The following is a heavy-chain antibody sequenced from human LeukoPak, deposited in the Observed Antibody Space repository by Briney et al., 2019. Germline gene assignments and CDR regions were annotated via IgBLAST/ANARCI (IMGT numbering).Heavy chain of an antibody. D-gene: IGHD1-1*01. CDR2: IRSSGSNI. Sequence: PGGSLRLSCAASGFTFSSYEMNWVRQARGKGLEWVSYIRSSGSNIYYADSVKGRFTISRDNAKNSLYLQMNSLRAEDTAVYYCARVNNWNDAGTHDYWGQGTLVTVSS. V-gene: IGHV3-48*03. CDR1: GFTFSSYE. CDR3: ARVNNWNDAGTHDY. J-gene: IGHJ4*02.